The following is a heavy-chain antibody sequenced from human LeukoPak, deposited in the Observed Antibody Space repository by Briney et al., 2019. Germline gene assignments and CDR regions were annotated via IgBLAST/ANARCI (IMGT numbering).Heavy chain of an antibody. CDR2: INPNSGGT. Sequence: GASVKVSCKASGYTFTGYYMHWVRQAPGQGLEWMGRINPNSGGTNYAQKFQGRVTMTRDTSISTAYMELSRLRSDDTAVYYCARTTVILEKTQNFDYWGQGTLVTVSS. V-gene: IGHV1-2*06. D-gene: IGHD4-11*01. J-gene: IGHJ4*02. CDR1: GYTFTGYY. CDR3: ARTTVILEKTQNFDY.